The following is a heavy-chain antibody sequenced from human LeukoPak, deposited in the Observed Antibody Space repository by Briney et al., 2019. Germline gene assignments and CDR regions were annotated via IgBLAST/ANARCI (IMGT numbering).Heavy chain of an antibody. CDR3: SRDGGDSENSAFDV. CDR2: IRKKRNGYTT. CDR1: GFIFSDYS. D-gene: IGHD3-16*01. V-gene: IGHV3-72*01. J-gene: IGHJ3*01. Sequence: GGSLRLSCAASGFIFSDYSLDWVRHAPGKGLEWIGRIRKKRNGYTTEYAPSVKGRFTISRDDSSNSQYLHMNSLRTEDTAVYYCSRDGGDSENSAFDVWGLGTVVTVSS.